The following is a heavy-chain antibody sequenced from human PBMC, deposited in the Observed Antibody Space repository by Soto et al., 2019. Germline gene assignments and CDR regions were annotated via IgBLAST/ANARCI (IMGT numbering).Heavy chain of an antibody. CDR3: AREGGGVAGTLWYYYYYGMDV. CDR1: GYTFTSYG. V-gene: IGHV1-18*01. CDR2: ISAYNGNT. D-gene: IGHD6-19*01. J-gene: IGHJ6*02. Sequence: ASVKVSCKASGYTFTSYGIIWVRQAPGQGLEWMGWISAYNGNTNYAQKLQGRVTMTTDTSTSTAYMELRSLRSDDTAVYYCAREGGGVAGTLWYYYYYGMDVWGQGTTVTVSS.